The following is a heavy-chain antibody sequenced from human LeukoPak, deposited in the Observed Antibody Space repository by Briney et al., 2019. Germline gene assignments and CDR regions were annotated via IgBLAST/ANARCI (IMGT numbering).Heavy chain of an antibody. D-gene: IGHD4-17*01. CDR1: GFTFSSYG. CDR2: QRFDGRNK. CDR3: ASFTENWDYGDWGHPYALDV. Sequence: GGSLRLSCAASGFTFSSYGMHWVRQAPGKGLEWVAIQRFDGRNKHYADSVKGRFTISRDNSKNTQYLQMNSLRAEDAAVYYCASFTENWDYGDWGHPYALDVWGQGTTVTVSS. V-gene: IGHV3-30*02. J-gene: IGHJ6*02.